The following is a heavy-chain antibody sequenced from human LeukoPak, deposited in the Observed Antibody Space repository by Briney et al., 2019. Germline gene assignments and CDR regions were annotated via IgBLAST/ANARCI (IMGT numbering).Heavy chain of an antibody. Sequence: GGSLRLSCAASGFTFSSYSMNWVRQAPGKGLEWVSCISSSGSTIYYADSVKGRFTISRDNAKNSLYLQMNSLRAEDTAVYYCAELGITMIGGVWGKGTTVTISS. J-gene: IGHJ6*04. CDR1: GFTFSSYS. CDR2: ISSSGSTI. D-gene: IGHD3-10*02. V-gene: IGHV3-48*04. CDR3: AELGITMIGGV.